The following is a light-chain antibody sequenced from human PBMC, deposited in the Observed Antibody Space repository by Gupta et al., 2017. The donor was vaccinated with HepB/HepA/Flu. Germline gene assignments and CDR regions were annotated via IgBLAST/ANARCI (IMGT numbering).Light chain of an antibody. CDR2: DAS. V-gene: IGKV1D-13*01. J-gene: IGKJ4*01. CDR3: QQFYNGVT. Sequence: AIQLTQSPSFLSASVGDRVTITCRACQDISSALAWYQQKRGKPPNLLIFDASSLESEVSSRFSGSGSGADFTLTISSLQPEDFATYYCQQFYNGVTFGGGTKVEIK. CDR1: QDISSA.